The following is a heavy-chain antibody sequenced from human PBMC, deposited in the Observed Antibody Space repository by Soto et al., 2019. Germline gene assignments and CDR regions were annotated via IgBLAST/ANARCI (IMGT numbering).Heavy chain of an antibody. D-gene: IGHD3-22*01. V-gene: IGHV3-9*01. CDR3: AKGRSSMIVVVMDY. Sequence: GGSLRLSCVASGFNFDDSAMNWVRQVPGKGLEWVSGITWNSGHILYADSVKGRFTISRDNAKKSLYLELNSLRPEGTALYYCAKGRSSMIVVVMDYWGQGTPVTVS. CDR2: ITWNSGHI. CDR1: GFNFDDSA. J-gene: IGHJ4*02.